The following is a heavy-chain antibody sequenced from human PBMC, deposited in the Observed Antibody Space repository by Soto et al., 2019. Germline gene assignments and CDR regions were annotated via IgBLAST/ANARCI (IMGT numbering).Heavy chain of an antibody. J-gene: IGHJ4*02. D-gene: IGHD5-12*01. CDR2: ISYDGSNK. CDR1: GFTFSSYA. Sequence: QVQLVESGGGVVQPGRSLRLSCAASGFTFSSYAMHWVRQAPGKGLEWVAVISYDGSNKYYADSVKGRFTISRDNSKNTLYLQMNSLRAGDTAVYYCARVAVEMATIHVFDYWGQGTLVTVSS. CDR3: ARVAVEMATIHVFDY. V-gene: IGHV3-30-3*01.